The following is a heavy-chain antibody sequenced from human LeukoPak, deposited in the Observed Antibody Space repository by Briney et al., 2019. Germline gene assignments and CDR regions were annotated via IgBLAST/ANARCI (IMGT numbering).Heavy chain of an antibody. CDR2: IYPGDSDT. Sequence: GESLKISCKGSGYSFTSYWIGWVRQMPGKGLEWMGIIYPGDSDTRYSPSFQGQVTISADKSISTAYLQWSSLKASDTAMYYCARPQCTRCPYDAFDIWGQGTMVTVSS. D-gene: IGHD2-2*01. CDR1: GYSFTSYW. J-gene: IGHJ3*02. CDR3: ARPQCTRCPYDAFDI. V-gene: IGHV5-51*01.